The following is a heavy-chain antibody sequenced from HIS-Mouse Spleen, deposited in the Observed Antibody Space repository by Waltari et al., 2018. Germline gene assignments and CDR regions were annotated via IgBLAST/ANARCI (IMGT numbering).Heavy chain of an antibody. V-gene: IGHV3-30-3*01. CDR1: GFTFSSYA. Sequence: QVQLVESGGGVVQPGRSLRLSCAASGFTFSSYAMYWVRQAPGKGLEWVAVISYDGSNKYYAESVKGRFTISRDNSKNTLYLQMNSLRAEDTAVYYCARGFVDTAMVDYWGQGTLVTVSS. CDR3: ARGFVDTAMVDY. CDR2: ISYDGSNK. J-gene: IGHJ4*02. D-gene: IGHD5-18*01.